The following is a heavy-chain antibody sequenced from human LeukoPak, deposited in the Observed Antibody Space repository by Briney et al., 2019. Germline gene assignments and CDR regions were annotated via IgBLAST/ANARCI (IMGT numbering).Heavy chain of an antibody. Sequence: GGSLRLSCAASGFTFKNHGMHWVRLAPGKGLGWVAVIWYDGSNKYYADSVKGRLTISRDNSKNTLYLQMNSLRDEDTAIYHCARDRSSTYCDYWDHGTVVTVSS. J-gene: IGHJ4*01. CDR1: GFTFKNHG. CDR2: IWYDGSNK. CDR3: ARDRSSTYCDY. V-gene: IGHV3-33*01. D-gene: IGHD2-2*01.